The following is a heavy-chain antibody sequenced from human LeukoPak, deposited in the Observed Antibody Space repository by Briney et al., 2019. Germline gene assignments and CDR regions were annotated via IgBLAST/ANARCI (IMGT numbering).Heavy chain of an antibody. Sequence: PETLSLTCTVSGYSISSGYYWGWIRQPPGKGLEWMGTIYHSGSTYYNPSLKSRVTISVDTSKNQFSLKLSSVTAADTAVYYCAKTVTVTTSAFDIWGQGTMVTVSS. D-gene: IGHD4-17*01. J-gene: IGHJ3*02. CDR3: AKTVTVTTSAFDI. CDR2: IYHSGST. CDR1: GYSISSGYY. V-gene: IGHV4-38-2*02.